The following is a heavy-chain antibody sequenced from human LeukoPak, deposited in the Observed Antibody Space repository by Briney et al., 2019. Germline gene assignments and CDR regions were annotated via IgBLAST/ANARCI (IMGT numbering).Heavy chain of an antibody. CDR1: GFIFSSYS. D-gene: IGHD4-17*01. CDR3: ARELAGGDYFYYYYYMDV. J-gene: IGHJ6*03. V-gene: IGHV3-21*01. CDR2: ISSSSSYI. Sequence: GGSLRLSCAASGFIFSSYSMNWVRQAPGKGLEWVSSISSSSSYIYYADSVKGRFTISRDNAKNSLYLQMNSLRAEDTAVYYCARELAGGDYFYYYYYMDVWGKGTTVTVSS.